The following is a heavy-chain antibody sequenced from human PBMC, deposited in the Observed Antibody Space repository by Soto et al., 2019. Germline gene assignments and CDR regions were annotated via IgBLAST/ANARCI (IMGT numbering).Heavy chain of an antibody. D-gene: IGHD3-3*01. CDR1: GFTFSDYY. V-gene: IGHV3-11*01. J-gene: IGHJ6*03. CDR3: ARVPTGITIFGVVIPGYSMDV. Sequence: QVQLVESGGGLVKPGGSLRLSCAASGFTFSDYYMSWIRQAPGKGLEWVSYISSSGSTIYYADSVKGRFTISRDNAKNSLYLQMHSLRAEDTAVYYCARVPTGITIFGVVIPGYSMDVWGKGTTVTVSS. CDR2: ISSSGSTI.